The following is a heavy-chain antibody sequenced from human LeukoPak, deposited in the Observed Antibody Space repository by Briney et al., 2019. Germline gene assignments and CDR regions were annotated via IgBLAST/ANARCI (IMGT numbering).Heavy chain of an antibody. V-gene: IGHV4-59*01. CDR3: ARTGTTFFDY. D-gene: IGHD1-7*01. CDR1: GDSMSHYY. J-gene: IGHJ4*02. Sequence: SETLSLTCTVSGDSMSHYYWSWIRQPPGQGLEWVGYIYYIGSTKYNPSLKSRVTISVDTSKNQFSLKLSSVTAADTAVYYCARTGTTFFDYWGQGTRVTVSS. CDR2: IYYIGST.